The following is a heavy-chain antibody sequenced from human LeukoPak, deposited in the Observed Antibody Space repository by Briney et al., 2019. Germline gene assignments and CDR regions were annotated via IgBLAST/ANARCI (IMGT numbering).Heavy chain of an antibody. D-gene: IGHD6-6*01. CDR3: ARRRRGITARPENWFGP. CDR2: IYYSGST. V-gene: IGHV4-39*01. J-gene: IGHJ5*02. Sequence: SETLSLTCTVSGGSISSSSYYWGWIRQPPGKGLEWIGSIYYSGSTYYNPSLKSRVTISVDTSNNQFSLRLTSVSAADSAVYYCARRRRGITARPENWFGPWGQGTLVTVSS. CDR1: GGSISSSSYY.